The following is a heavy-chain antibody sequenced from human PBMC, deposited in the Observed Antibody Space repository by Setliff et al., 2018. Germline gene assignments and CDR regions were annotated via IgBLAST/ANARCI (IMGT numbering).Heavy chain of an antibody. V-gene: IGHV3-74*01. D-gene: IGHD1-26*01. CDR1: GFTFDDYA. Sequence: GSLRLSCAASGFTFDDYAMTWVRQAPGKGLEWVSRVTAGGTTNYADSVRGRFTISRDNAKNTVYLQMNSLRGDDTAVYHCARDLVGATADFWGRGTLVTVSS. J-gene: IGHJ4*02. CDR2: VTAGGTT. CDR3: ARDLVGATADF.